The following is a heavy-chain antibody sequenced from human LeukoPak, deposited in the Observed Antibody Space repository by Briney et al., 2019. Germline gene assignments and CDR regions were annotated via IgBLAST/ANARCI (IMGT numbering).Heavy chain of an antibody. CDR3: ARHPLRIAAAGRIDY. D-gene: IGHD6-13*01. CDR1: GGSISSSSYY. J-gene: IGHJ4*02. Sequence: SETLSLTCTVSGGSISSSSYYWGWIRQPPGKGLEWIGSIYYSGSTYYNPSLKSRVTISVDTSKNQFSLKLSSVTAADTAVYYCARHPLRIAAAGRIDYWGQGTLVTVSS. V-gene: IGHV4-39*01. CDR2: IYYSGST.